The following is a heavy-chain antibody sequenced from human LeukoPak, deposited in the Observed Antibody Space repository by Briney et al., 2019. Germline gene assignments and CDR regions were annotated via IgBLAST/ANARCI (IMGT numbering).Heavy chain of an antibody. CDR3: ARRLGVDYFDY. CDR2: ISWNSGSI. D-gene: IGHD3-3*01. V-gene: IGHV3-9*01. Sequence: GGSLRLSCAASGFTFDDYAMHWVQQAPGKGPEWVSGISWNSGSIGYADSVKGRFTISRDNAKNSLYLQMNSLRAEDTALYYCARRLGVDYFDYWGQGTLVTVSS. J-gene: IGHJ4*02. CDR1: GFTFDDYA.